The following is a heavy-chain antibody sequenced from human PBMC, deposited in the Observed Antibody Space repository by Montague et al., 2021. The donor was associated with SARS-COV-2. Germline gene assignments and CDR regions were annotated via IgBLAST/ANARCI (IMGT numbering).Heavy chain of an antibody. Sequence: IYTSRSTNYNPSLKSRVTISVDTSKNQFSLKLSSVTAADTAVYYCAREDFWSGYLYFDYWGQGRLVTVSS. CDR3: AREDFWSGYLYFDY. V-gene: IGHV4-61*09. CDR2: IYTSRST. D-gene: IGHD3-3*01. J-gene: IGHJ4*02.